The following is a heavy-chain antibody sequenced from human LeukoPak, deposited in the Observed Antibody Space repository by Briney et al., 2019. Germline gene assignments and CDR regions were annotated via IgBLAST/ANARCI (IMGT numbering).Heavy chain of an antibody. V-gene: IGHV3-74*01. CDR1: GFTFKDHW. CDR3: AKRRYCSSTSCHDFDY. CDR2: IIGDGSEI. Sequence: GGSLRLSCAASGFTFKDHWIHWVRQLPGRGLEWLARIIGDGSEISYADSVKGRFTISRDNSKNTLYLQMNSLRAGDTAVYYCAKRRYCSSTSCHDFDYWGQGTLVTVSS. D-gene: IGHD2-2*01. J-gene: IGHJ4*02.